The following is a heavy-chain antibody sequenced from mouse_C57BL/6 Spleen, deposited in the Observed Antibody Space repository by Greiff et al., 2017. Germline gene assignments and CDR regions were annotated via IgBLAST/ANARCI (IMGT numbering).Heavy chain of an antibody. CDR1: GYSFTGYY. Sequence: VQLQQSGPELVKPGASVKISCKASGYSFTGYYMNWVKQSPEKSLEWIGEINPSTGGTTYNQKFKAKATLTVDKSSSTAYMQLNSLTSEDSAVYYCARYGSSWFAYWGQGTLVTVSA. CDR2: INPSTGGT. CDR3: ARYGSSWFAY. V-gene: IGHV1-42*01. D-gene: IGHD1-1*01. J-gene: IGHJ3*01.